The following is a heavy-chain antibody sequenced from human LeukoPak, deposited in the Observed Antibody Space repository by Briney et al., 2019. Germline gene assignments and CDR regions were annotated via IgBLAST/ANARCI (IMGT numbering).Heavy chain of an antibody. CDR2: IYHSGST. Sequence: SETLSLTCAVSGGSISSGGYSWSWIRQPPGKGLEWIGYIYHSGSTYYNPSLKSRVTISVDRSKNQFSLKLSSVTAADTAVYYCARDTRGEFQHWGQGTLVTVSS. J-gene: IGHJ1*01. CDR1: GGSISSGGYS. CDR3: ARDTRGEFQH. V-gene: IGHV4-30-2*01.